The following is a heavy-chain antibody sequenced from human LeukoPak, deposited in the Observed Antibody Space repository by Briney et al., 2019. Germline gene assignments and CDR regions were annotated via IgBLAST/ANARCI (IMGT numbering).Heavy chain of an antibody. J-gene: IGHJ4*02. D-gene: IGHD6-13*01. CDR1: GFTFNNYT. V-gene: IGHV3-21*01. CDR3: ARDCGSSCPFDY. CDR2: ISSSGNYI. Sequence: GGSLRLSCAASGFTFNNYTMNWVRQAPGKGLEWVSSISSSGNYIYYADSVKGRFTISRDNAKNSLYLQMNSLRAEDTAVYYCARDCGSSCPFDYWGQGTLVTVSS.